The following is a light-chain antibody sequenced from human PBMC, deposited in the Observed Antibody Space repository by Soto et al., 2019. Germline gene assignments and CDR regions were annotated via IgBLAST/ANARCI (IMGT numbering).Light chain of an antibody. Sequence: EVVMTQSPATLSVSPGERAALSCRASESVSSNLAWYQQRPGQAPRLVIYGASTRATGIPDRFSGSGSGTDFTLTISRLEPEDFAVYYCQQYGSSLGVTFGGGTKVDIK. J-gene: IGKJ4*01. CDR3: QQYGSSLGVT. CDR2: GAS. V-gene: IGKV3-20*01. CDR1: ESVSSN.